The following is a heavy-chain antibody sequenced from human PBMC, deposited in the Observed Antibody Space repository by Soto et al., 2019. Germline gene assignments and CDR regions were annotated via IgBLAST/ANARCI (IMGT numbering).Heavy chain of an antibody. CDR3: ARSSPPRGFDY. Sequence: GESLKISCKGSGYSFASYWIGWVRQMPGKGLEWMGIIDPGDSDTIYSQSFQGQVTISADKSISTAYLQWSSLKASDTPMYYCARSSPPRGFDYWGQGTLVTVSS. V-gene: IGHV5-51*01. D-gene: IGHD3-10*01. J-gene: IGHJ4*02. CDR1: GYSFASYW. CDR2: IDPGDSDT.